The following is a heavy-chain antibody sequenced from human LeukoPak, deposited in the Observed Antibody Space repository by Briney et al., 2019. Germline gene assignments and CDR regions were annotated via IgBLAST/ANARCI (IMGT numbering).Heavy chain of an antibody. J-gene: IGHJ1*01. D-gene: IGHD2-21*02. Sequence: GGSLRLSCAASGFTFSTYSLNWVRQAPGTGLQWVSYISSSESTIYYADSVKGRFTISRDNAKNSLYLQMNSLGDEDTGVYYCARAYCGGDCYSYFHHWGQGTLVTVSS. V-gene: IGHV3-48*02. CDR1: GFTFSTYS. CDR3: ARAYCGGDCYSYFHH. CDR2: ISSSESTI.